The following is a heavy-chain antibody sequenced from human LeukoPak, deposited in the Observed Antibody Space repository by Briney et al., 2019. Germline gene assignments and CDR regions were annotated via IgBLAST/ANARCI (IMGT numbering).Heavy chain of an antibody. Sequence: GESLRLSCAASGFTVSSNYMSWVRQAPGKGLEWVSVSYSGGSRYFSDSLKGRFTISRDNSKNTLFLQMNSLRAEDTAVYYCARDGTSGWFLDVWGQGTTVTVSS. J-gene: IGHJ6*02. V-gene: IGHV3-66*01. CDR1: GFTVSSNY. D-gene: IGHD6-13*01. CDR3: ARDGTSGWFLDV. CDR2: SYSGGSR.